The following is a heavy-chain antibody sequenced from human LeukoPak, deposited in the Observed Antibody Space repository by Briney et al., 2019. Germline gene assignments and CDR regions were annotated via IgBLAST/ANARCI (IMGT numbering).Heavy chain of an antibody. J-gene: IGHJ4*02. V-gene: IGHV1-18*01. Sequence: VASVKVSCKASGYTFSSYGISWVRRAPGQGLEWMGWISADNGNTNYVQKFQGRVTMTTDTSTSTAYMELRSLRSDDTAVYYCARALYHTFDYWGQGTLVTVSS. CDR3: ARALYHTFDY. CDR1: GYTFSSYG. D-gene: IGHD2-2*01. CDR2: ISADNGNT.